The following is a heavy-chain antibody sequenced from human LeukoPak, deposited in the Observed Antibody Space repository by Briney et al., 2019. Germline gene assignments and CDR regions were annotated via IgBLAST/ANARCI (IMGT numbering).Heavy chain of an antibody. CDR1: GGSFSGYY. V-gene: IGHV4-34*01. CDR2: INHSGST. D-gene: IGHD3-22*01. J-gene: IGHJ4*02. Sequence: SETLSLTCAVYGGSFSGYYWSWIRQPPGKGLEWIGEINHSGSTNYNPPLKSRLTISVDTSKNQFSLKLSSVTAADTAVYYCASSDGPADYYDSSGYCDYWGQGTLVTVSS. CDR3: ASSDGPADYYDSSGYCDY.